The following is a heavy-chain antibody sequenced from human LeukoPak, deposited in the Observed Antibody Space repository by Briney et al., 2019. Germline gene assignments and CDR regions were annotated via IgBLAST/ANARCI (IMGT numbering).Heavy chain of an antibody. D-gene: IGHD6-6*01. V-gene: IGHV3-48*01. CDR1: GFTFSTYS. CDR3: ARGYSSSSGFHFDY. CDR2: ISISNTTI. Sequence: GGSLRLSCAASGFTFSTYSMNWVRQAPGKGLEWVSYISISNTTIYYVDSVKGRFTISRDNAKNSLYLQMHSLRAEDTAVYYCARGYSSSSGFHFDYWGQGTLVTVSS. J-gene: IGHJ4*02.